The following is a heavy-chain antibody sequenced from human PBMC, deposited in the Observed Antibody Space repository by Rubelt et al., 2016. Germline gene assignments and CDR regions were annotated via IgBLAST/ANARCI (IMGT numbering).Heavy chain of an antibody. CDR3: ARGAGGRYFDWYDAFDI. V-gene: IGHV1-2*02. CDR1: GYTFTGYY. J-gene: IGHJ3*02. D-gene: IGHD3-9*01. Sequence: QVQLVQSGAEVKKPGASVKVSCKASGYTFTGYYMHWVRQAPGQGLEWMGWINPNSGGTNDAQKFQGRVTRTRDTPSSTAYMGLSRLRSDDTAVYYWARGAGGRYFDWYDAFDIWGQGTMVTVSS. CDR2: INPNSGGT.